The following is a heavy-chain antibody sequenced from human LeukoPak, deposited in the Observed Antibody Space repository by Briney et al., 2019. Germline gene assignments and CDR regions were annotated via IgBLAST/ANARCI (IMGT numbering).Heavy chain of an antibody. Sequence: GGSLRLSCAASGFTLSSNYMSWVRQAPGKGLEWVSVIYNGGGTYYADSVKGRFTISRDNSKNTVYLQMNSLRAEDTAVYYCAREVAAAGTITRYYYYGMDVWGQGTTVTVSS. D-gene: IGHD6-13*01. V-gene: IGHV3-66*01. CDR2: IYNGGGT. CDR3: AREVAAAGTITRYYYYGMDV. J-gene: IGHJ6*02. CDR1: GFTLSSNY.